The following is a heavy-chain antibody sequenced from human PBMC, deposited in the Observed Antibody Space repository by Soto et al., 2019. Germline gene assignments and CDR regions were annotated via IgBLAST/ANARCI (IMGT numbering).Heavy chain of an antibody. CDR3: SKSLGATRILDY. J-gene: IGHJ4*02. CDR2: ISYSGGNT. CDR1: GFTLSSFG. V-gene: IGHV3-23*01. Sequence: PGGSLRLSCAASGFTLSSFGMSWVRQAPGKGLEWVSSISYSGGNTYYADSVKGRFTISRDNSKNTLYLQMNSLRAEDTAVYYCSKSLGATRILDYWGQGTLVTVSS. D-gene: IGHD1-26*01.